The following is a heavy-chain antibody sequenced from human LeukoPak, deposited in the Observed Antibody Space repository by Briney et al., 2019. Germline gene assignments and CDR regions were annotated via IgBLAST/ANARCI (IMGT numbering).Heavy chain of an antibody. Sequence: GGSLRLSCAASGFRFSNFAMSWVRQAPGKGLEWVSSISSSSSYIYYADSVKGRFTFSRDNAKNSLDLQMNSLRAEDTAVYYCARFGLPYSIDLWGQGTMVTVSS. CDR3: ARFGLPYSIDL. V-gene: IGHV3-21*01. J-gene: IGHJ6*02. CDR1: GFRFSNFA. CDR2: ISSSSSYI. D-gene: IGHD3/OR15-3a*01.